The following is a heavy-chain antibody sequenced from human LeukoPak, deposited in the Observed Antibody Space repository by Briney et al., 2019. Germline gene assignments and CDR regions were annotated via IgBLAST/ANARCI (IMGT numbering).Heavy chain of an antibody. J-gene: IGHJ4*02. Sequence: ASVKVSCKASGYTFTGYYMHWVRQAPGQGLEWMGWINPNSGGTNYAQKFQGRVTMTRDTSISTAYMELSRLRSDDTAVYYCARDLSYDSSGSTTQGVLYDYWGQGTLVTVSS. V-gene: IGHV1-2*02. D-gene: IGHD3-22*01. CDR1: GYTFTGYY. CDR3: ARDLSYDSSGSTTQGVLYDY. CDR2: INPNSGGT.